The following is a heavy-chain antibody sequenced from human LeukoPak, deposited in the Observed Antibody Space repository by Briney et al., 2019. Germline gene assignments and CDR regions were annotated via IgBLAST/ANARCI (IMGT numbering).Heavy chain of an antibody. D-gene: IGHD3-10*01. V-gene: IGHV3-66*01. CDR1: GFTVSSNC. CDR2: IYSGGST. CDR3: ARGVNYYGSGSYYLNNYYYYGMDV. J-gene: IGHJ6*02. Sequence: QPGGSLRLSCAASGFTVSSNCMSWVRQAPGKGLEWVSVIYSGGSTYYADSVKGRFTISRDNSKNTLYLQMNSLRAEDTAVYYCARGVNYYGSGSYYLNNYYYYGMDVWGQGTTVTVSS.